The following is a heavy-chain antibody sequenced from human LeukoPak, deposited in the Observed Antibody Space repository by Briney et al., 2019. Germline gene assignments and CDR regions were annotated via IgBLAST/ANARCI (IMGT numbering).Heavy chain of an antibody. Sequence: SETLSLTCTVSGGSISSGDYYWSWIRQPPGKGLEWIGYIYYSGSTYYNPSLKSRVTISVDTSKNQFSLKLSSVTAADTAVYYCARGGSWSGFDYWGQGTLVTVSS. V-gene: IGHV4-30-4*08. CDR2: IYYSGST. D-gene: IGHD1-26*01. J-gene: IGHJ4*02. CDR3: ARGGSWSGFDY. CDR1: GGSISSGDYY.